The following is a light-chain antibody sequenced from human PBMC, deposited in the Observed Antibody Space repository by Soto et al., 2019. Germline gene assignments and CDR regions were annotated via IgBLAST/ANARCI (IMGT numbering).Light chain of an antibody. J-gene: IGKJ1*01. Sequence: IQLTQSPSSLYAYVGDSRSVPCRASQAIRDDLGWYQKKTGKAPKILIFAASNLQSGVPSRFSGSGSGTDCTLTISSLQPEDFSTYYSQQYDSFSVTFGQGTKVDIK. CDR2: AAS. CDR3: QQYDSFSVT. CDR1: QAIRDD. V-gene: IGKV1-17*01.